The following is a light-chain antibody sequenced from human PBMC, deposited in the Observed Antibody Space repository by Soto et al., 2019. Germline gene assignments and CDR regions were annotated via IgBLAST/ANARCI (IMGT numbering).Light chain of an antibody. CDR2: ENN. Sequence: QSVLTQPPSVSAAPGQRVTISCSGSSSNIGNNYVSWYQQLPGTAPKLLIYENNKRPSGITDRFSGSKSGTSATLGITGLQTGDEADYYCETWDRSLSGVFGGGTKLTVL. CDR3: ETWDRSLSGV. CDR1: SSNIGNNY. J-gene: IGLJ3*02. V-gene: IGLV1-51*02.